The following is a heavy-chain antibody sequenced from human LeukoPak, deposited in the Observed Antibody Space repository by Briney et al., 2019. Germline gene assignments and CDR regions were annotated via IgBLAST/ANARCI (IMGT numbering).Heavy chain of an antibody. CDR2: IYPGDSDT. CDR3: ARASIAVAETDY. J-gene: IGHJ4*02. CDR1: GYRFTSYW. Sequence: GESLKISWKGSGYRFTSYWIGWVRQLPGKGLEWMDIIYPGDSDTRYSPSFQGQVTISADKSISTAYLQWSSLKASDTAMYYCARASIAVAETDYWGQGTLVTVSS. V-gene: IGHV5-51*01. D-gene: IGHD6-19*01.